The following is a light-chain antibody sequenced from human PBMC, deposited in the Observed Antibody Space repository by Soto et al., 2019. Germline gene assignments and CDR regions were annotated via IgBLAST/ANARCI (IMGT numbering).Light chain of an antibody. V-gene: IGKV3-15*01. Sequence: EIVMTQSPATLPVSQGERPTLSSRASQSVSSNLAWYQQKPGQAPRLLIYGASTRATGIPARFSGSGSGTEFTLTISSLQSEDFAVYYCQQYNNWPRTFGQGTKV. CDR1: QSVSSN. CDR3: QQYNNWPRT. J-gene: IGKJ1*01. CDR2: GAS.